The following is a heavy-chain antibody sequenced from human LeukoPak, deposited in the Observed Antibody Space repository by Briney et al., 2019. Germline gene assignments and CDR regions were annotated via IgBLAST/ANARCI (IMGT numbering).Heavy chain of an antibody. J-gene: IGHJ3*02. CDR1: GYIFTSYW. V-gene: IGHV5-51*01. D-gene: IGHD4-23*01. CDR2: IFPGDSDT. CDR3: AKLTTVVTPHAFDI. Sequence: GESTKISCQGSGYIFTSYWIAWVRQMPGKGLEWMGIIFPGDSDTRYSPSFQGHVTISADKSINTAYLQWSSLKASDTAMYYCAKLTTVVTPHAFDIWGLGTLGTVSS.